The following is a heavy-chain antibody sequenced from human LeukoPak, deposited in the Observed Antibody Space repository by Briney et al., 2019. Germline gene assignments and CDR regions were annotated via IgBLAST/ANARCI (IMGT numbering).Heavy chain of an antibody. D-gene: IGHD2-2*01. CDR2: IYYSGST. J-gene: IGHJ3*02. V-gene: IGHV4-59*01. CDR3: ARDLYQLLDAFDI. CDR1: GGSISSYY. Sequence: PSETLSLTCTVSGGSISSYYWSWIRQPPGKGLEWIGYIYYSGSTNYNPSLKSRVTISVDTSKNQFSLKLSSVTAADTAVYYCARDLYQLLDAFDIWGQGTMVTVSS.